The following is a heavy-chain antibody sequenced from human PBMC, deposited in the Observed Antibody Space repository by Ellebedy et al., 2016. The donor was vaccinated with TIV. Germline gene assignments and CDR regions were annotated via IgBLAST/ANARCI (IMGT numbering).Heavy chain of an antibody. CDR3: ARDTNMVRGVIAYYYYGMDV. D-gene: IGHD3-10*01. CDR1: GFTFSSYG. V-gene: IGHV3-30*03. CDR2: ISYDGSNK. J-gene: IGHJ6*02. Sequence: GESLKISCAASGFTFSSYGMHWVRQAPGKGLEWVAVISYDGSNKYYADSVKGRFTISRDNSKNTLYLQMNSLRAEDTAVYYCARDTNMVRGVIAYYYYGMDVWGQGTTVTVSS.